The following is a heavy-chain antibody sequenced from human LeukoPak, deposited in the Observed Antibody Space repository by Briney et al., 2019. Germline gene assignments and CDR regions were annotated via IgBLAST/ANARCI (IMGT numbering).Heavy chain of an antibody. D-gene: IGHD2-15*01. CDR3: ARDYRCSGISCKDRTFDY. J-gene: IGHJ4*02. V-gene: IGHV3-11*01. CDR2: ISSSGNII. Sequence: GGSLRLSCAASGFIFNDYYMSWIRQAPGKGLEWVSYISSSGNIIYYADSVKGRFTISRDNAKNTLYLQMNSLRVEDTAVYYCARDYRCSGISCKDRTFDYWGQGTLVTVSS. CDR1: GFIFNDYY.